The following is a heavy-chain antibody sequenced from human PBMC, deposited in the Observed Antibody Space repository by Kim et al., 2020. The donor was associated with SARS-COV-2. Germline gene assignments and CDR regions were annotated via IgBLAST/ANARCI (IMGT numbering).Heavy chain of an antibody. J-gene: IGHJ6*02. CDR1: GFTFSSYA. CDR2: ISGSGGST. D-gene: IGHD3-10*01. V-gene: IGHV3-23*01. CDR3: LDHGSGSHFYYYYGMDV. Sequence: GGSLRLSCAASGFTFSSYAMSWVRQAPGKGLEWVSAISGSGGSTYYADSVKGRFTISRDNSKNTLYLQMNSLRAEYTAVYYCLDHGSGSHFYYYYGMDVWGQRTTVTVSS.